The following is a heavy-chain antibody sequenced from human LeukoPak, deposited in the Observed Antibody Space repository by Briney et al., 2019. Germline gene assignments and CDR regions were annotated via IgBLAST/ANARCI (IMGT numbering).Heavy chain of an antibody. Sequence: PSETLSLTCAVSGGSISSGGYSWSWIRQPPGKGLEWIGYIYYSGSTYYNPSLKSRVTMSVDTSKNQFSLKLSSVTATDTAVYYCARDVVAAAGTWDYWGQGTLVTVSS. CDR1: GGSISSGGYS. CDR2: IYYSGST. D-gene: IGHD6-13*01. V-gene: IGHV4-30-4*07. J-gene: IGHJ4*02. CDR3: ARDVVAAAGTWDY.